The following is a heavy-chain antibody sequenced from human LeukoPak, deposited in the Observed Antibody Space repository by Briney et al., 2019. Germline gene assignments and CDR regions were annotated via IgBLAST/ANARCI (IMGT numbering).Heavy chain of an antibody. CDR1: GFTFSSYA. Sequence: SGGSLRLSCAASGFTFSSYAMHWVRQAPGKGLEWVAVISYDGSNKYYADSVKGRFTISRDNSKNTLYLQMNSLRAEDTAVYYCARDSFLAVYYYGMDVWGQGTTVTVSS. CDR2: ISYDGSNK. D-gene: IGHD3-3*01. CDR3: ARDSFLAVYYYGMDV. J-gene: IGHJ6*02. V-gene: IGHV3-30*04.